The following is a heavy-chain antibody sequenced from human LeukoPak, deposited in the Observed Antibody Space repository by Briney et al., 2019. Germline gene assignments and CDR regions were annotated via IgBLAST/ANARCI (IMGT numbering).Heavy chain of an antibody. CDR3: ARLPTDYYDSSALYYFDY. J-gene: IGHJ4*02. CDR1: GGSISSSSYY. D-gene: IGHD3-22*01. V-gene: IGHV4-39*01. CDR2: SYYSGST. Sequence: PSETLSLTCTVSGGSISSSSYYWGWIRQPPGKGLEWIGGSYYSGSTYYNPSLKSRVTISVDTSKNQFSLKLSSVTGADAAVYYCARLPTDYYDSSALYYFDYWGQGTLVTVSS.